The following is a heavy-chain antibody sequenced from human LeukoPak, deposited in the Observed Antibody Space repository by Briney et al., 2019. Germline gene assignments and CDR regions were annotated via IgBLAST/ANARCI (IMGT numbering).Heavy chain of an antibody. Sequence: SETLSLTCTVSGYSISSGYYWGWIRQPPGKGLEWIGSIYHSGSTYYNPSLKSRVTISVDTSKNQFSLKLSSVTAADTAVYYCARDHGIAAAGEFDYWGQGTLVTVSS. D-gene: IGHD6-13*01. V-gene: IGHV4-38-2*02. CDR3: ARDHGIAAAGEFDY. CDR1: GYSISSGYY. CDR2: IYHSGST. J-gene: IGHJ4*02.